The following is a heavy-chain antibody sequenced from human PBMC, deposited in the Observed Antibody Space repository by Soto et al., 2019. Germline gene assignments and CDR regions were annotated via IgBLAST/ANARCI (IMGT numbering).Heavy chain of an antibody. J-gene: IGHJ5*02. V-gene: IGHV4-59*01. CDR3: ARDIGYCRGGSCYDNWFDP. Sequence: PSETLSLTCSVSGGSISSYYWSWIQQPPGKGLEWIAYSYYSGTSYNPSLKSRVSISLDTPKNQFSLKLSSVTAADTAVYYCARDIGYCRGGSCYDNWFDPWGQGTLVTVSS. D-gene: IGHD2-15*01. CDR1: GGSISSYY. CDR2: SYYSGT.